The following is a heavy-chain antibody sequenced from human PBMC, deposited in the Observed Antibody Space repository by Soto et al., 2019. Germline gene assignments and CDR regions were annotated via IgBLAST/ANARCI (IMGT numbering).Heavy chain of an antibody. J-gene: IGHJ6*02. CDR3: ARDHGMFLSYYYYGMDV. CDR1: GFTFSRFS. V-gene: IGHV3-30-3*01. CDR2: ISYDGSNT. Sequence: QVQLVESGGGVVQPGRSLTLSCAASGFTFSRFSMHWVRQAPGKGLAGVAVISYDGSNTHYAESVKGRFNISRDDPKNTVFLQMNNLRGEDSAVYYCARDHGMFLSYYYYGMDVWGQGTTVSVSS. D-gene: IGHD3-10*02.